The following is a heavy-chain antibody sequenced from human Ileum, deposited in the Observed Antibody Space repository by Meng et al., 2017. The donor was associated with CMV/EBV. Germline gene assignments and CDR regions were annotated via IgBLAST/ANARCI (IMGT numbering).Heavy chain of an antibody. CDR1: GSFSPYT. CDR3: VTADHHAIKY. J-gene: IGHJ4*02. CDR2: INQYGST. V-gene: IGHV4-34*01. Sequence: QVQLQQWGAGRLNPSETLSLTCSLGGSFSPYTWSWIRQAPGKGLEWIGEINQYGSTNFNPSVKSRVTISRDTSKNQFSLRLNSVTAADAAVYYCVTADHHAIKYWGQGTLVTVSS. D-gene: IGHD5-12*01.